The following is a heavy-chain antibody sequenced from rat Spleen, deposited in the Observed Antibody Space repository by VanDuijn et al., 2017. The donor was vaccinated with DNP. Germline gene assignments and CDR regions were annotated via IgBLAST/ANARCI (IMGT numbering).Heavy chain of an antibody. Sequence: EVKLVESGGGLVQPGRSLKLSCAASGFNFNDHWMGWVRQAPGKGLEWIGEINKDSRTRKYSPSLKDKLTISRDNAQNTLYLQMTKLGPEDTAIDYCVREELGVRDWGQGVMVTVSS. CDR3: VREELGVRD. CDR1: GFNFNDHW. V-gene: IGHV4-2*01. CDR2: INKDSRTR. D-gene: IGHD4-3*01. J-gene: IGHJ2*01.